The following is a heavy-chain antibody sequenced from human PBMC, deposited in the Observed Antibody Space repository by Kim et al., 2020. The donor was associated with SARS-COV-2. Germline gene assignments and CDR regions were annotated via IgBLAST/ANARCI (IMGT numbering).Heavy chain of an antibody. CDR3: ARDTLGPGIAAAVPGDY. Sequence: GGSLRLSCAASGFTFSSYAMHWVRQAPGKGLEWVAVISYDGSNKYYADSVKGRFTISRDNSKNTLYLQMNSLRAEDTAVYYCARDTLGPGIAAAVPGDYWGQGTLVTVSS. D-gene: IGHD6-13*01. V-gene: IGHV3-30*04. CDR1: GFTFSSYA. CDR2: ISYDGSNK. J-gene: IGHJ4*02.